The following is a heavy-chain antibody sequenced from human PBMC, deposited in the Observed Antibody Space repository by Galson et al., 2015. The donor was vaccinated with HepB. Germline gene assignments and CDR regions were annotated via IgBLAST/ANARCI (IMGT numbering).Heavy chain of an antibody. CDR3: AIISVVYNIRTSDETQKTDAFDI. D-gene: IGHD2-8*02. Sequence: SVKVSCKASGYTFTSYYMHWVRQAPGQGLEWMGIINPSGGSTSYAQKFQGRVTMTRDTSTSTVYMELSSLRSEDTAVYYCAIISVVYNIRTSDETQKTDAFDIWGQGTMVTVSS. J-gene: IGHJ3*02. CDR2: INPSGGST. CDR1: GYTFTSYY. V-gene: IGHV1-46*01.